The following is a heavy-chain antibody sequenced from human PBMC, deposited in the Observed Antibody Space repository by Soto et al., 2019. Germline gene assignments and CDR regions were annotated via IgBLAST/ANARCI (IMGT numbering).Heavy chain of an antibody. CDR3: VRRHVSATGIDWFEP. CDR2: INAANGDT. D-gene: IGHD6-13*01. J-gene: IGHJ5*02. CDR1: GYTFTSYG. V-gene: IGHV1-3*01. Sequence: ASVKVSCKASGYTFTSYGIHWVRQAPGQRLEWMGWINAANGDTKYSPKFQGRVTITRDTSASTAYMEQSSLRSEDTAVYYCVRRHVSATGIDWFEPWGQGTLGTVSS.